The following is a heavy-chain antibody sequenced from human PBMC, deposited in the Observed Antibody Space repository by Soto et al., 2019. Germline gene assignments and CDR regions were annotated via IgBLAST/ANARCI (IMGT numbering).Heavy chain of an antibody. CDR1: GGTFSSYA. CDR3: ARSSQQLVAVSPKQYYYYGMDV. D-gene: IGHD6-6*01. Sequence: QVQLVQSGAEVKKPGSSVKVSCKASGGTFSSYAISWVRQAPGQGLEWMGGIIPIFGTANYAQKFQGRVTITADESTSTAYMELSSLRSEDTAVYYCARSSQQLVAVSPKQYYYYGMDVWGQGTTVTVSS. CDR2: IIPIFGTA. V-gene: IGHV1-69*01. J-gene: IGHJ6*02.